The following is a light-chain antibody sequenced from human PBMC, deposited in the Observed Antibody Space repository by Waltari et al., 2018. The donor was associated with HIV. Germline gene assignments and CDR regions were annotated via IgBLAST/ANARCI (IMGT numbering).Light chain of an antibody. Sequence: SYVLTQPPSVSVAPGQTARITCGGNNIGSKSVHWYQQKPGQAPVLVVYDDSDRPSGIPGRCSGANSGNTATLTISRVEAGDEADYYCQVWDSSSDHLVFGGGTKLTVL. CDR3: QVWDSSSDHLV. CDR2: DDS. J-gene: IGLJ2*01. V-gene: IGLV3-21*02. CDR1: NIGSKS.